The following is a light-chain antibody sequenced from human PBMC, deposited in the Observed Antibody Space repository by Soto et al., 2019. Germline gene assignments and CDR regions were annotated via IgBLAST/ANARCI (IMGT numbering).Light chain of an antibody. CDR3: QQYDSYFT. CDR1: QSISSW. V-gene: IGKV1-5*03. CDR2: MAS. J-gene: IGKJ5*01. Sequence: DIQITQSACILSASASYRVTITFRASQSISSWLAWYQQKPGKAPKLLIYMASSLESGVPSRFSGYGSGTEFTLTISSVQPDDFATYYCQQYDSYFTFGQGTRLEIK.